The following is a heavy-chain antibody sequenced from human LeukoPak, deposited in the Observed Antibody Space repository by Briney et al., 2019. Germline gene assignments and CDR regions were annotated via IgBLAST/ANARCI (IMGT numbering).Heavy chain of an antibody. Sequence: SVKVSCKASGYTFTSYDINWVRQGNGQGMEWKAWMNTNSGNTGYEQKFQGKVSMTRNTSISTAYMELSSLRSEDTAVYYCARGYSGYDSSDYYYYYMDVWGKGTTVTVSS. CDR1: GYTFTSYD. CDR2: MNTNSGNT. J-gene: IGHJ6*03. D-gene: IGHD5-12*01. V-gene: IGHV1-8*01. CDR3: ARGYSGYDSSDYYYYYMDV.